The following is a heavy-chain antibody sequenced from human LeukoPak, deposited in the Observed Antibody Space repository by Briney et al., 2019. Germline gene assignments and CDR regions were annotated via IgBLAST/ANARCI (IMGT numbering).Heavy chain of an antibody. D-gene: IGHD1-1*01. CDR3: AKTSGTRLDP. CDR1: GYRFSDYF. Sequence: ASVKVSCKASGYRFSDYFIQWVRQAPGQGLEWVGWINPKRGGTNTAQKLKGRVTMTRDTSISTAYMELSRLRSDDTAVYYCAKTSGTRLDPWGQGTLVTVSS. V-gene: IGHV1-2*02. CDR2: INPKRGGT. J-gene: IGHJ5*02.